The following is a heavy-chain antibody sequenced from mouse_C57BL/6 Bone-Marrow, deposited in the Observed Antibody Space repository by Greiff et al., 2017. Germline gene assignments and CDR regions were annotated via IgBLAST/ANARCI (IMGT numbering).Heavy chain of an antibody. D-gene: IGHD1-1*01. Sequence: QVHVKQSGAELARPGASVKLSCKASGYTFTSYGISWVKQRTGQGLEWIGEIYPRSGNTYYNEKFKGKATLTADKSSSTAYMELRSLTSEDSAVYVCAREGTTVGYYFDYWGQGTTLTVSS. V-gene: IGHV1-81*01. CDR3: AREGTTVGYYFDY. J-gene: IGHJ2*01. CDR1: GYTFTSYG. CDR2: IYPRSGNT.